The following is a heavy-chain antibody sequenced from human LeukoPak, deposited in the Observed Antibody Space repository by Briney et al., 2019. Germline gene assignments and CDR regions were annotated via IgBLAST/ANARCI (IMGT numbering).Heavy chain of an antibody. CDR1: GGTFSSYA. D-gene: IGHD3-22*01. Sequence: SVKVSCKASGGTFSSYAISWVRQAPGQGLEWMGGIIPIFGTANHAQKFQGRVTITADESTSTAYMELSSLRSEDTAVYYCARQGSYDSSGYYPTHPILYWGQGTLVTVSS. CDR3: ARQGSYDSSGYYPTHPILY. V-gene: IGHV1-69*13. J-gene: IGHJ4*02. CDR2: IIPIFGTA.